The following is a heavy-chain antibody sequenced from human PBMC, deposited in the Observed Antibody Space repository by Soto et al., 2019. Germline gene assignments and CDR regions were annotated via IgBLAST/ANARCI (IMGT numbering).Heavy chain of an antibody. CDR3: AKDEVLVVVVARDYHGMDV. CDR1: GFTFRSYD. Sequence: QVQLMESGGGVVQPGRSLRLSCAASGFTFRSYDMHWVRQAPGKGLEWVATISYDGSNKYYADSVKGRFTISRDNSENTLYLQMNSLRTEDTAVYYCAKDEVLVVVVARDYHGMDVWGQGTTVTVSS. CDR2: ISYDGSNK. D-gene: IGHD2-15*01. V-gene: IGHV3-30*18. J-gene: IGHJ6*02.